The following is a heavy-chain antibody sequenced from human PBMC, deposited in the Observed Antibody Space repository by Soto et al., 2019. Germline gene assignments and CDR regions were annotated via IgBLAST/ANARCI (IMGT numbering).Heavy chain of an antibody. CDR3: ARMELGRMVASDY. J-gene: IGHJ4*02. Sequence: QLQLQESGPGLVKPSETLSLTCAVSGGSITSPSYYWGWIRQPPGKGLDWIGKIYYSGNTYYNPSLKGRVTISVDTSKNDFSLKLTSVTAADTAVYYCARMELGRMVASDYWGQGTLVTVSS. CDR2: IYYSGNT. V-gene: IGHV4-39*02. CDR1: GGSITSPSYY. D-gene: IGHD5-12*01.